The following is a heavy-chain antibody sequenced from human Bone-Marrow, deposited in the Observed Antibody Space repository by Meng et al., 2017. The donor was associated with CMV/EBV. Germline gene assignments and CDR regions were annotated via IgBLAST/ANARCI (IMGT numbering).Heavy chain of an antibody. D-gene: IGHD3-10*01. J-gene: IGHJ6*02. CDR3: ARSRGRYGRYGSGSMRLAQYYYGMDV. V-gene: IGHV6-1*01. CDR1: GDSVSSNSAA. CDR2: TYYRSKWYN. Sequence: SQTLSLTCAISGDSVSSNSAAWNWIRQSPSRGLEWLGRTYYRSKWYNDYAVSVKSRITINPDTSKNQFSLQLNSVTPEDTAVYYCARSRGRYGRYGSGSMRLAQYYYGMDVWGQGTTVTVSS.